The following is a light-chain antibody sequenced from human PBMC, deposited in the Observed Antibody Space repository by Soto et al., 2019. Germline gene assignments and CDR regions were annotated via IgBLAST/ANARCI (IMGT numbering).Light chain of an antibody. CDR2: GAS. Sequence: EIVLTQSPGTLSLSPGETATLSCRASQSLSSSTYLAWYQQKPGQAPRLLIYGASGRATGTPDRFSGSGSWTDFTLTISRLEPEDFAVYYCQQYGSSLLTFGGGTKVEIK. CDR1: QSLSSSTY. V-gene: IGKV3-20*01. CDR3: QQYGSSLLT. J-gene: IGKJ4*01.